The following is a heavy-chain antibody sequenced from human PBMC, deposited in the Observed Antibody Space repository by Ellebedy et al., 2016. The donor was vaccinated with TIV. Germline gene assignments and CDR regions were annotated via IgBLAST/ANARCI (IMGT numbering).Heavy chain of an antibody. J-gene: IGHJ6*02. Sequence: MPSETLSLTCTVSSGSISSSSYYWGWIRQPPGKGLEWSGSIYYSGSTNYNPSLKSRVTISVDTSKNQFSLKLSSVTAADTAVYYCARLNVVVVAATWGQGTTVTVSS. CDR1: SGSISSSSYY. V-gene: IGHV4-39*01. CDR2: IYYSGST. CDR3: ARLNVVVVAAT. D-gene: IGHD2-15*01.